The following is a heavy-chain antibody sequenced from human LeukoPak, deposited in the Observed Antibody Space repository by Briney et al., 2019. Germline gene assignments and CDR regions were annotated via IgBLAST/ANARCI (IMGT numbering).Heavy chain of an antibody. CDR1: GFTFSNYG. V-gene: IGHV3-30*18. J-gene: IGHJ4*02. D-gene: IGHD2-21*02. CDR2: ISYDGSNK. CDR3: AKDYCGGDCSTFDY. Sequence: GGSLRLSCAASGFTFSNYGMSWVRQAPGKGLEWVAVISYDGSNKYYADSVKGRFTISRDNSKNTLYLQMNSLRAEDTAVYYCAKDYCGGDCSTFDYWGQGTLVTVSS.